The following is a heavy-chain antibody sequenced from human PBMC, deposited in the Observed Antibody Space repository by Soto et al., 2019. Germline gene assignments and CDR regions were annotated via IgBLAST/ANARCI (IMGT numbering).Heavy chain of an antibody. D-gene: IGHD2-2*01. CDR2: ISGSAASS. CDR3: AKEDVVPPAMAGWVVRIHDY. V-gene: IGHV3-23*01. Sequence: DVQLLESGGGLVQPGGSLRLSCAASGFTFSSCGMSWVRQAPGKGLEWVSAISGSAASSYYADSVKGRFTISRDNSKNTLYLQMNRLGAEDTAVYYFAKEDVVPPAMAGWVVRIHDYWGQGTLVTVSS. CDR1: GFTFSSCG. J-gene: IGHJ4*02.